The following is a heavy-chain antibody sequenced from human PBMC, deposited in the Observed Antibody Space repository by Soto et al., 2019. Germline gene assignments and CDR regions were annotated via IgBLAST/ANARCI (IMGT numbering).Heavy chain of an antibody. V-gene: IGHV1-18*01. CDR1: GYTFTSYG. CDR2: ISAYNGNT. J-gene: IGHJ6*02. CDR3: ARDRLRFLEWLSERGYGMDV. Sequence: QVQLVQSGAEVKKPGASVKVSCKASGYTFTSYGISWVRQAPGQGLEWMGWISAYNGNTNYAQKLQGRVTMTTDTSTSTAYMELRSLRSDDTAVYYCARDRLRFLEWLSERGYGMDVWGQGTTVTVSS. D-gene: IGHD3-3*01.